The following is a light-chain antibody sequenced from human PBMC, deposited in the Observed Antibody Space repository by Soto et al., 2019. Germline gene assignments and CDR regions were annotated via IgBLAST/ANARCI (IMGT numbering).Light chain of an antibody. Sequence: QSVLTQPHSASGTPGQRVTISCSGSSSNNGTSSVHWFQQLPGTAPKLLISTTNQRPSGVPERFSGSKSGTSASLAIIGLQSEDEADYYCAARDDSLNGHVFGTGTKVTAL. CDR2: TTN. CDR3: AARDDSLNGHV. J-gene: IGLJ1*01. CDR1: SSNNGTSS. V-gene: IGLV1-44*01.